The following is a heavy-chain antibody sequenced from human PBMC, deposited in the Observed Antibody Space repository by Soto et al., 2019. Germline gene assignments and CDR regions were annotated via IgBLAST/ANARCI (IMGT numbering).Heavy chain of an antibody. D-gene: IGHD6-19*01. V-gene: IGHV3-30*18. CDR3: VKCGYKTGWPPFDH. Sequence: QVKLVEFGGAVVQSGRSLRLSCTASSFRFSAYGMHWVRQAPGKGLEWVALISDDGKTQFFTESVEGRFTISRDNSRNTLYLQMNRLRPEDTAVYYCVKCGYKTGWPPFDHWGHGTRVTVSS. CDR2: ISDDGKTQ. CDR1: SFRFSAYG. J-gene: IGHJ4*01.